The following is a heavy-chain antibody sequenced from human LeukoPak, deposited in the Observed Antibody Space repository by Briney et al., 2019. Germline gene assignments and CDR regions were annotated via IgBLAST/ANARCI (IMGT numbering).Heavy chain of an antibody. Sequence: GGSLRLSCAASGFTVSSNYMSWVRQASGKGLEWVGQIRSKANGYATAYGASVKGRFTISRDDSKNTAYLQMNSLKTEDTALYYCTSADYYDTSGYYYPRYWGQGTLVTVSS. J-gene: IGHJ4*02. CDR3: TSADYYDTSGYYYPRY. CDR2: IRSKANGYAT. V-gene: IGHV3-73*01. D-gene: IGHD3-22*01. CDR1: GFTVSSNY.